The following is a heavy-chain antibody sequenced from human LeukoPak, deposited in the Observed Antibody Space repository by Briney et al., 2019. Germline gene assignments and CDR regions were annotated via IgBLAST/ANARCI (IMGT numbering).Heavy chain of an antibody. CDR2: ISYDGSNK. J-gene: IGHJ5*02. CDR1: GFSFNSYG. CDR3: AKDRGLWLGEGSWFDP. D-gene: IGHD3-10*01. V-gene: IGHV3-30*18. Sequence: GRSLRLSCGGSGFSFNSYGMHWVRQAPGKGLEWVAVISYDGSNKNYADSVKGRFTISRDNSKSTLYLQMNSLRAEDTAVYYCAKDRGLWLGEGSWFDPWGQGTLVTVSS.